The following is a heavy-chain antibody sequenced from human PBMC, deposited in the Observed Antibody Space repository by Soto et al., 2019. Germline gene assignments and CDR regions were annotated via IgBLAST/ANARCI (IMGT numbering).Heavy chain of an antibody. CDR2: ISGSGGST. Sequence: GGSLRLSCAASGFTFSSYAMSWVRQAPGKGLEWVSAISGSGGSTYYADSVKGRFTISRDNSKNTLYLQMNSLRAEDTAVYYCAKGYGGYDILTGSSLGAFDIWGQGTMVTVSS. J-gene: IGHJ3*02. CDR3: AKGYGGYDILTGSSLGAFDI. CDR1: GFTFSSYA. V-gene: IGHV3-23*01. D-gene: IGHD3-9*01.